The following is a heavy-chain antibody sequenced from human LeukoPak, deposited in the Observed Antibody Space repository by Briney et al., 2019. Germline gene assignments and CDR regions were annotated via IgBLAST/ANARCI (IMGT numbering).Heavy chain of an antibody. D-gene: IGHD3-22*01. CDR2: IYPDDSDT. CDR3: DRRLDDSSGYFDF. Sequence: GASLKISSKGSGYSFTSYLIGWVRQMPGKGLEWMGIIYPDDSDTRSSPSFQGQVTISADKSISTAYLQWSSLEASDTAMYYCDRRLDDSSGYFDFWGQGTVVTVSS. CDR1: GYSFTSYL. J-gene: IGHJ4*02. V-gene: IGHV5-51*01.